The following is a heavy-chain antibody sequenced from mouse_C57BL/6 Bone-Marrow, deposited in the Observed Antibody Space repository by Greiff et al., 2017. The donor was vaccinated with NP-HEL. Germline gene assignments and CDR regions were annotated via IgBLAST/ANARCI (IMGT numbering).Heavy chain of an antibody. CDR1: GFSLTSYG. CDR3: AKCLHYYFDY. V-gene: IGHV2-5*01. J-gene: IGHJ2*01. CDR2: IWRGGST. Sequence: VHLVESGPGLVQPSQSLSITCTVSGFSLTSYGVHWVRQSPGKGLEWLGVIWRGGSTDYNAAFMSRLSITKDNSTVQVFFKMNSLQADAAAIYYCAKCLHYYFDYWGKGTTLTVSS.